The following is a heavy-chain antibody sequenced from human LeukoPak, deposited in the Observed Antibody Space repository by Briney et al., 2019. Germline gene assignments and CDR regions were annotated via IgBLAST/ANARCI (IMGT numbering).Heavy chain of an antibody. CDR1: GASISGYC. D-gene: IGHD3-16*02. CDR3: TRHDPSPLAFGGVVAPANY. V-gene: IGHV4-59*01. Sequence: PSPTLSLTRNVSGASISGYCGGWMRQPPGKRREWIGNIYYGETTNYNPSLDSRLTISLDTSKNQVSLKLRSVTAADTALYYCTRHDPSPLAFGGVVAPANYWGLGTLVTVSS. CDR2: IYYGETT. J-gene: IGHJ4*02.